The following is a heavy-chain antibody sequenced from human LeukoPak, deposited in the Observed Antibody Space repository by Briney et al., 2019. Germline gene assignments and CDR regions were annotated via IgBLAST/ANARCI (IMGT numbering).Heavy chain of an antibody. CDR2: IYSDNS. Sequence: GGSLRLSCTVSGFTVSSNSMSWVRQALGKELDWVSFIYSDNSHYSDSVKGRFTISRDNSKNTLYLQMNSLRAEDTAVYYCARDKGSSSWYEFDYWGQGTLVTVS. J-gene: IGHJ4*02. D-gene: IGHD6-13*01. V-gene: IGHV3-53*01. CDR3: ARDKGSSSWYEFDY. CDR1: GFTVSSNS.